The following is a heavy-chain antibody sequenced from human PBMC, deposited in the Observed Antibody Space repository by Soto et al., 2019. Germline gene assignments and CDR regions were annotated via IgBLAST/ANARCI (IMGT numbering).Heavy chain of an antibody. CDR3: AKTPRGYERYFDWAYFDY. D-gene: IGHD3-9*01. J-gene: IGHJ4*02. Sequence: GGSLRLSCAASGFTFSSYAMSWVRQAPGKGLEWVSAISGSGGSTYYAETVKGRFTISRDNSKNTLYLQMNSLRAEDTAVYYCAKTPRGYERYFDWAYFDYWGQGTLVTVSS. CDR2: ISGSGGST. V-gene: IGHV3-23*01. CDR1: GFTFSSYA.